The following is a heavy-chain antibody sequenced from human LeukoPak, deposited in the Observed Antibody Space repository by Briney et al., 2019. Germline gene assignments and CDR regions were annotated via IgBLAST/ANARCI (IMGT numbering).Heavy chain of an antibody. CDR3: ATDRYGSGIGWFDP. J-gene: IGHJ5*02. CDR1: GYTLTELS. V-gene: IGHV1-24*01. Sequence: GASVKVSCKVSGYTLTELSTHWVRQAPGKGLERMGGFDPEDGETIYAQKFQGRVTMTADTSTDTAYMDLSSLRSEATAVYYCATDRYGSGIGWFDPWGQGTLVTVSS. CDR2: FDPEDGET. D-gene: IGHD3-10*01.